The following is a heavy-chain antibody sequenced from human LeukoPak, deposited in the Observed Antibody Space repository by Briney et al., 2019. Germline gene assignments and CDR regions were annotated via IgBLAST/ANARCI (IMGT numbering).Heavy chain of an antibody. J-gene: IGHJ4*02. Sequence: SETLSLTCTVSGGSISSGGYYWSWIRQHPGKGLEWIGYIYYSGSTYYNPSLKSRVTISVDTSKNQFSLKLSSVTAADTAVYYCARGARAGYNLEPFDYWGQGTLVTVSS. D-gene: IGHD5-24*01. CDR2: IYYSGST. CDR1: GGSISSGGYY. CDR3: ARGARAGYNLEPFDY. V-gene: IGHV4-31*03.